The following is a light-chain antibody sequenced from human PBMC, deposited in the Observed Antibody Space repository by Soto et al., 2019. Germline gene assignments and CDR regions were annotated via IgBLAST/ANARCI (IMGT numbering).Light chain of an antibody. J-gene: IGKJ2*01. Sequence: DIHMTQSPSTLSGSVVGIVTITCRASQTISSWLAWYQQKPGKAPKLLIYDAASLKTGVPSRFSGSGSGTNFTLTISSLQPDDFATYYCQYDSSFGQGTKVDIK. CDR3: QYDSS. CDR2: DAA. CDR1: QTISSW. V-gene: IGKV1-5*01.